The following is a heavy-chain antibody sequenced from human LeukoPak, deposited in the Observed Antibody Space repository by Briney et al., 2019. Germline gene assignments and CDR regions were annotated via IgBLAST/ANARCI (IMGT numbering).Heavy chain of an antibody. D-gene: IGHD3-10*01. CDR1: GFTFSSYA. V-gene: IGHV3-23*01. CDR3: AHLKGLLWFGGVDYFDY. J-gene: IGHJ4*02. CDR2: ISGSGGST. Sequence: GGSLRLSCAASGFTFSSYAMSWVRQAPGKGLEWVSAISGSGGSTYYADSVKGRFTISRDNSKNTLYLQMNSLRAEDTAVYYCAHLKGLLWFGGVDYFDYWGQGTLVTVSS.